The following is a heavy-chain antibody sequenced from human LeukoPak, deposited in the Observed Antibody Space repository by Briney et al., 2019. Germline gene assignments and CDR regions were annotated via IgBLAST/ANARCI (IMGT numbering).Heavy chain of an antibody. Sequence: PSETLSLTCTVSGGSISSSSYYWGWIRQPPGKGLEWIGSIYYSGSTYYHPSLKSRVTISVDTSKNQFSLKLSSVTAADTAVYYCASPSPFYYDSSGDRDYWGQGTLVTVSS. J-gene: IGHJ4*02. V-gene: IGHV4-39*01. D-gene: IGHD3-22*01. CDR1: GGSISSSSYY. CDR2: IYYSGST. CDR3: ASPSPFYYDSSGDRDY.